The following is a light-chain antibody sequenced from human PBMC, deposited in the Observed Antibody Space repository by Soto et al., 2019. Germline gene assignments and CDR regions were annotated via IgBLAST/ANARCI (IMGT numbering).Light chain of an antibody. CDR1: QSVTKY. J-gene: IGKJ5*01. Sequence: EIVLTQSPATLSLSPGERATLSCRASQSVTKYLAWYQQKSGQAPRLLIYDASNRATGIPARFSGSGSGTDFTLTISSLEPEDVAVYYCQQRGDWPQVTFGQGTRLEIK. CDR2: DAS. CDR3: QQRGDWPQVT. V-gene: IGKV3-11*01.